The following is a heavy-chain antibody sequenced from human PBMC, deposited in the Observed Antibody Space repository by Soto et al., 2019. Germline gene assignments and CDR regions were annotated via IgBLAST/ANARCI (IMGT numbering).Heavy chain of an antibody. Sequence: GASVKVSCQNSGYTLSNYGITWGRQAPGKPFEWLGWISLYSDGTNYAQKLQGRVSMTTDTSTTTAYMELRSLRSDDTAVYYCARVVPGAEAWYGPWGQGTLVTVSS. V-gene: IGHV1-18*01. CDR1: GYTLSNYG. J-gene: IGHJ5*02. CDR3: ARVVPGAEAWYGP. D-gene: IGHD2-2*01. CDR2: ISLYSDGT.